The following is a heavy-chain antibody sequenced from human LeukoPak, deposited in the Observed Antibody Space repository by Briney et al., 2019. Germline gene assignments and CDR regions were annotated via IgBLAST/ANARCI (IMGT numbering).Heavy chain of an antibody. D-gene: IGHD1-26*01. CDR3: ARGRDPYKVGNY. V-gene: IGHV4-34*01. CDR2: INHSGST. Sequence: PSETLSLTCAVYGGSFSGYYWSWIRQPPGKGLEWIGEINHSGSTNYNPSLKSRVTISKDTSKNQFSLNLNSVTAADTATYYCARGRDPYKVGNYWGQGTLVTVSS. J-gene: IGHJ4*02. CDR1: GGSFSGYY.